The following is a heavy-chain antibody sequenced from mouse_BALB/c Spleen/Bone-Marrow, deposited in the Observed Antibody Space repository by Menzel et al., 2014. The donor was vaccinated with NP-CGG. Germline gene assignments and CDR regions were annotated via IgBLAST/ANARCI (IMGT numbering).Heavy chain of an antibody. CDR3: ARRSAASYYFDY. V-gene: IGHV5-12-2*01. J-gene: IGHJ2*01. CDR2: ISNGGGST. Sequence: DVHLVESGGGLVQPGGPLKLSCAASGFTFSSYTMSWVRQTPEKRLEWVAYISNGGGSTYYPDTVKGRFTISRDNAKNTLYLQMSSLKSEDTAMYYCARRSAASYYFDYWGQGTTLTVTS. D-gene: IGHD1-2*01. CDR1: GFTFSSYT.